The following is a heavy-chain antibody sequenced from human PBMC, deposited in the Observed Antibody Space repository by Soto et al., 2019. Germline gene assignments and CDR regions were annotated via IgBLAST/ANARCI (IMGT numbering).Heavy chain of an antibody. D-gene: IGHD1-26*01. Sequence: QVQLVESGGGVVQRGRSLRLSCVASGFTFSSYGMHWVRQAPGKGLEWVAIISYDGSNTYYADSVKGRFTISRDNSKNTLYLQMNSLRAEDTSVYYCAKEVGLSGSYYISSSYYFDYWGQGTLVTVSS. CDR1: GFTFSSYG. J-gene: IGHJ4*02. CDR2: ISYDGSNT. V-gene: IGHV3-30*18. CDR3: AKEVGLSGSYYISSSYYFDY.